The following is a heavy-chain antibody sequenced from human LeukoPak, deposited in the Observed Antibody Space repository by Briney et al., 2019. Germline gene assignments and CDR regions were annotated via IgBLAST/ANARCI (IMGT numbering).Heavy chain of an antibody. Sequence: SQTLSLTCTVSGGSISSGDYYWTWIRQPPGKGLEWVGYIYYSGSTYYNPSLKSRIITSIDTSKNQFSLQLSSVTAADTAVYYCARGLGGWFDPWGQGALVTVSS. J-gene: IGHJ5*02. D-gene: IGHD3/OR15-3a*01. V-gene: IGHV4-30-4*01. CDR3: ARGLGGWFDP. CDR2: IYYSGST. CDR1: GGSISSGDYY.